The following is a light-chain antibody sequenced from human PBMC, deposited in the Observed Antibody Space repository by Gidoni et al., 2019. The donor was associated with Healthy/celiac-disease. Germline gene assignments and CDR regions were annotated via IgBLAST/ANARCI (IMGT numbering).Light chain of an antibody. Sequence: SYELTQPPSVSVSPGQTASITCSGDKLGDKYACWHRQKPGQSPVLVIYQDSKRPSGIPERFSGSNSGNTATLTISWTQAMDEADYYCQAWDSSTAVFGGGTKLTVL. J-gene: IGLJ2*01. CDR2: QDS. V-gene: IGLV3-1*01. CDR3: QAWDSSTAV. CDR1: KLGDKY.